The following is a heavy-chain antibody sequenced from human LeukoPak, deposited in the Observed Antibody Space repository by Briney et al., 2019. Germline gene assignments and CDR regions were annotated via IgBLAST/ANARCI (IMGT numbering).Heavy chain of an antibody. CDR2: IIPILGIA. CDR1: GGTFSSYA. Sequence: ASVKVSCKASGGTFSSYAISWVRQAPGQGLEWMGRIIPILGIANYAQKFQGRVTITADKSTSTAYMELSSLRSEDTAVYYCARSYSSSWSNLGYWGQGTLVTVSS. J-gene: IGHJ4*02. V-gene: IGHV1-69*04. D-gene: IGHD6-13*01. CDR3: ARSYSSSWSNLGY.